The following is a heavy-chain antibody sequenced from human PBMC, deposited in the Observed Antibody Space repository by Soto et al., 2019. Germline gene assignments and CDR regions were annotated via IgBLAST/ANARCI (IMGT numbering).Heavy chain of an antibody. Sequence: QITLKESGPTLVKPTQPLTLTCTFSGFSLNTSGVGVGWVRQPPGRALEWLAVIYCTDDKRYSPSLKSRLSITKDTSKNQVVLTLTNMDPMDTAIFFCAHKLPVTTSAFDIWGQGTMVTVSS. J-gene: IGHJ3*02. CDR3: AHKLPVTTSAFDI. D-gene: IGHD4-17*01. V-gene: IGHV2-5*01. CDR2: IYCTDDK. CDR1: GFSLNTSGVG.